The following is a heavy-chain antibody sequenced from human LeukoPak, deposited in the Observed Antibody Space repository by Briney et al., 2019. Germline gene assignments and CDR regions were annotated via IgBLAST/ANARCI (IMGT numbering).Heavy chain of an antibody. Sequence: PGGSLRLSCVASEFIFNKYIMNWVRQAPGKGLEWVSVIYSGDSGGSTYYADSVEGRFTISRDNSKNTLYLQMNSLRVEDTAVYYCARDVNRRALDIWGQGTTVTVSP. CDR1: EFIFNKYI. CDR3: ARDVNRRALDI. D-gene: IGHD1-14*01. V-gene: IGHV3-53*01. J-gene: IGHJ3*02. CDR2: IYSGDSGGST.